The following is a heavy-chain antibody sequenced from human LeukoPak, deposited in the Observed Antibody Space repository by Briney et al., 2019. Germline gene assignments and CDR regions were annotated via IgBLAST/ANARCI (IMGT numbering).Heavy chain of an antibody. CDR1: GGSFSGYY. CDR3: ARKVYGDYYFDY. Sequence: SETLSLTCAVYGGSFSGYYWSWIRQPPGKGLVWIGDIYNTGSTNYNPSHKSRVTISADTSKNQFSLKLISMTAADTAVYYCARKVYGDYYFDYWGQGTLVTVSS. D-gene: IGHD4-17*01. J-gene: IGHJ4*02. V-gene: IGHV4-59*01. CDR2: IYNTGST.